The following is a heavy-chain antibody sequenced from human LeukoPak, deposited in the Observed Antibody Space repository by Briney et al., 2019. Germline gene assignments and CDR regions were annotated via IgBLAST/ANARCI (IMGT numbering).Heavy chain of an antibody. V-gene: IGHV5-51*01. J-gene: IGHJ4*02. D-gene: IGHD3-22*01. CDR2: IYPGDSDT. CDR1: GYRFSSYW. Sequence: GESLKISCKGSGYRFSSYWIAWVRQMPGESVEWVGIIYPGDSDTRYSPSFQGQVTISADTSSSTAYLQWRSLKASNTAMYSCARHETKYVSSGYHPDYWGQGTLVTVSS. CDR3: ARHETKYVSSGYHPDY.